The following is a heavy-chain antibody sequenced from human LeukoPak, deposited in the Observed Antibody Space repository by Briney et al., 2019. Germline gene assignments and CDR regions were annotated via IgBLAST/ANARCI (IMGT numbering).Heavy chain of an antibody. CDR3: AKSGGGVAAVAGTYDY. D-gene: IGHD6-19*01. V-gene: IGHV3-9*01. J-gene: IGHJ4*02. CDR1: GFTFSSYW. CDR2: ISWNSGSI. Sequence: GGSLRLSCAASGFTFSSYWMSWVRQAPGKGLEWVSGISWNSGSIGYADSVKGRFTISRDNAKNSLYLQMNSLRAEDTALYYCAKSGGGVAAVAGTYDYWGQGTLVTVSS.